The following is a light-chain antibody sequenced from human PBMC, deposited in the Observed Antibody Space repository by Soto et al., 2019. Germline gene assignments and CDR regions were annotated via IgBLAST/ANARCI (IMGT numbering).Light chain of an antibody. V-gene: IGKV1-39*01. CDR1: QTISTF. J-gene: IGKJ2*01. CDR2: AAS. CDR3: EQSHATPRT. Sequence: DIQMTQSPSSLSASVGDRVTITCRASQTISTFLNWYQQRPGRAPKALIYAASSLHSGVPSRCSGSGSGTNFSLSSASLQPKDFATYFCEQSHATPRTFGSGTKLEI.